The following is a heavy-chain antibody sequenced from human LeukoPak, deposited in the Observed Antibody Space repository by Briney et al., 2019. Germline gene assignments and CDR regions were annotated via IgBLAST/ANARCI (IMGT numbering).Heavy chain of an antibody. CDR1: GFTFSNYG. J-gene: IGHJ3*02. CDR3: ARDGSIVGATTAFDI. V-gene: IGHV3-30*06. Sequence: PGGSLRLSCGASGFTFSNYGMLWVRQAPGKGLEWVAVISYDGSNKYYADSVKGRFTISRDNSKNTLYLQMNSLRAEDTAVYYCARDGSIVGATTAFDIWGQGTMVTVSS. D-gene: IGHD1-26*01. CDR2: ISYDGSNK.